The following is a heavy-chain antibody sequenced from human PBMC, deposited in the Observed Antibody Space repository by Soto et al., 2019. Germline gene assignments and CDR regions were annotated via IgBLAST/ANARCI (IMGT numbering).Heavy chain of an antibody. CDR1: GASISSGDYF. CDR2: IYDSGSS. D-gene: IGHD5-12*01. Sequence: SETLSLTCTVSGASISSGDYFWSWIRQPPGKGLEWIGYIYDSGSSYYNPSLKSRITMSVDTSKNQFSLKLSSVTTADTAVYFCAREKGYISGPKNFDYWGQGTLVTVSS. CDR3: AREKGYISGPKNFDY. V-gene: IGHV4-30-4*01. J-gene: IGHJ4*02.